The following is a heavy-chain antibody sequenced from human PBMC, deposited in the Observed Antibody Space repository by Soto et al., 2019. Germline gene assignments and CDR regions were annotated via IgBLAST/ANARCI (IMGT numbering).Heavy chain of an antibody. V-gene: IGHV1-8*01. D-gene: IGHD3-10*01. Sequence: QVQLVQSGAEVKKPGASVKVSCKASGYTFTSYDINWVRQATGHGLEWMGWMNPNSGNTGYAQKFQGRVTMTRNTSMSTAYMELSCLRSEDTAVYYCARGINYYDSGDDAFDIWGQGTMVTVSS. CDR1: GYTFTSYD. CDR2: MNPNSGNT. J-gene: IGHJ3*02. CDR3: ARGINYYDSGDDAFDI.